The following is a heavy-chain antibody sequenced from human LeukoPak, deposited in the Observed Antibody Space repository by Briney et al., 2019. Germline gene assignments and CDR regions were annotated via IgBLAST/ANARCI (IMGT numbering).Heavy chain of an antibody. D-gene: IGHD3-10*01. J-gene: IGHJ4*02. CDR3: ARGGYYGSGSFPDY. Sequence: GASVKVSCKGSGYSFGSFGIYWVRQAPGQGLEWMGWISAYNGDTNYAQKFQGRVTMTTDTSTSTAYMDLMSLRSDDTAVYYCARGGYYGSGSFPDYWGQGTLVTVSS. V-gene: IGHV1-18*01. CDR1: GYSFGSFG. CDR2: ISAYNGDT.